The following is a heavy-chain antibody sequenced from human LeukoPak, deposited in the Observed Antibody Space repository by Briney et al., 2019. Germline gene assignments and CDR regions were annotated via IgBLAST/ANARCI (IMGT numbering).Heavy chain of an antibody. Sequence: SETLSLTCAVYGGSFSGYYWSWIRQPAGKGLEWIGRIYTSGSTNYNPSLKSRVTMSVDTSKNQFSLKLSSVTAADTAVYYCARDARVPSRSLYYGMDVWGQGTTVTVSS. V-gene: IGHV4-4*07. CDR1: GGSFSGYY. J-gene: IGHJ6*02. CDR2: IYTSGST. CDR3: ARDARVPSRSLYYGMDV.